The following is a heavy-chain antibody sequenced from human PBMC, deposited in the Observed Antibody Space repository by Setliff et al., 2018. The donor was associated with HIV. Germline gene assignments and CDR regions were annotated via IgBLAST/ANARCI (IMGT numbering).Heavy chain of an antibody. D-gene: IGHD1-26*01. Sequence: PSETLSLTCAVYAGSFSGYYWSWIRQPSGKGLEWIGEINHSESTNYNPSLKSRVTISVDTSKNQFSLKLSSVTAADTAVYYCARGRRNEWELLLLAFDMWGQGTMVTVSS. CDR1: AGSFSGYY. V-gene: IGHV4-34*01. CDR2: INHSEST. J-gene: IGHJ3*02. CDR3: ARGRRNEWELLLLAFDM.